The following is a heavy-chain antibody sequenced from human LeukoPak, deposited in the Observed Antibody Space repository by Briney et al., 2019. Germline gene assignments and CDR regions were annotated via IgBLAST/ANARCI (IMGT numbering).Heavy chain of an antibody. CDR1: GFTFSSYG. V-gene: IGHV3-30*18. D-gene: IGHD6-13*01. J-gene: IGHJ4*02. CDR3: AKDGSSWYYFDY. Sequence: GGSLRLSCASSGFTFSSYGMHWVRQAPGKGLEWVAVISYDGSNRYYADSVKGRFTSSTDTSKSTPYLQMNSLRAENTAVYYIAKDGSSWYYFDYCGQGTLVSVSS. CDR2: ISYDGSNR.